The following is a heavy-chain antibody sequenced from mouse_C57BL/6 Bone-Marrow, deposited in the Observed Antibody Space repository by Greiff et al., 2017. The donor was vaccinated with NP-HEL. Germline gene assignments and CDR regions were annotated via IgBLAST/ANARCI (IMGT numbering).Heavy chain of an antibody. Sequence: QVQLQQSGPELVKPGASVKISCKASGYAFSSSWMNWVKQRPGKGLEWIGRIYPGDGDTNYKGKFKGKATLTADKSSSTAYMQLSSLTSEDSAVYFCARSYDPFAYWGQGTLVTVSA. D-gene: IGHD2-3*01. J-gene: IGHJ3*01. CDR3: ARSYDPFAY. V-gene: IGHV1-82*01. CDR1: GYAFSSSW. CDR2: IYPGDGDT.